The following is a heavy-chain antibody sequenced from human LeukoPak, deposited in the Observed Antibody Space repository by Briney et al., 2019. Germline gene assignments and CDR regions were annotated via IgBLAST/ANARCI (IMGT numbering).Heavy chain of an antibody. V-gene: IGHV3-30*02. CDR1: GFTFNSYG. J-gene: IGHJ4*02. CDR2: IRFDGTNK. CDR3: AKDRSKGYGSGSSYIRAQKYHFDY. D-gene: IGHD3-10*01. Sequence: GGSLRLSCAASGFTFNSYGMHWVRQAPGKGLEWVAFIRFDGTNKYYADSVKGRFTISRDNSKNTLYLQMNSLRADDTAVYYCAKDRSKGYGSGSSYIRAQKYHFDYWGQGTLVTVSS.